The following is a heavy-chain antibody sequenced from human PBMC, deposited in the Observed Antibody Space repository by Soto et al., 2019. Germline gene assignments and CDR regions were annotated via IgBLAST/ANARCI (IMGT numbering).Heavy chain of an antibody. CDR3: ARDKDRQQLGGNYYYILDV. CDR2: IMPVFATP. D-gene: IGHD3-3*02. V-gene: IGHV1-69*12. CDR1: GGTFSTSA. J-gene: IGHJ6*02. Sequence: QVQLMQSGAEVKKPGSSVKVSCKASGGTFSTSAISWVRQAPGEGLEWVGGIMPVFATPDYAQKFQGRVTISADESTTTAYLELTSLTTDDTAVYYCARDKDRQQLGGNYYYILDVWGQGTGITVSS.